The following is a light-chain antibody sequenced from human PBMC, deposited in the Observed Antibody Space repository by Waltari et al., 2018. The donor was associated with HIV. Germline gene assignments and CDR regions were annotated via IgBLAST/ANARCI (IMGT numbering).Light chain of an antibody. CDR1: SSNIGAGSD. Sequence: QSVLTQPPSVSGAPGQRVPFSCTGSSSNIGAGSDVHWYQQLPGTAPKLLIYANINRPSGVPDRFSGSKSGSSASLAITGLQAEDEAHYYCQSFDSSLTTSGVIFGGGTKLTVL. V-gene: IGLV1-40*01. J-gene: IGLJ2*01. CDR3: QSFDSSLTTSGVI. CDR2: ANI.